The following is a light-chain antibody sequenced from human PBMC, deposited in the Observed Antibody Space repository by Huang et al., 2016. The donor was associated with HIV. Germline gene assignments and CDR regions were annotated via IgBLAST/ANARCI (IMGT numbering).Light chain of an antibody. CDR1: QSVRNGY. J-gene: IGKJ2*01. CDR3: QHYGGSPYT. Sequence: IVLTQSPGTLSLSPGEKVTLSCRASQSVRNGYLAWYQQKPGPAPSLLIYGASTRAAGIPGRFSGSGSGADFTLTITSLEPEDFAVYYCQHYGGSPYTFGQGTKLEIK. CDR2: GAS. V-gene: IGKV3-20*01.